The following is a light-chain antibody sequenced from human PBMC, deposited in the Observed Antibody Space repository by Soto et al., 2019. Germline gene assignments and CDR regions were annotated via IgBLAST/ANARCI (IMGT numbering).Light chain of an antibody. CDR2: EVT. CDR1: SSDVGAYNF. V-gene: IGLV2-14*01. CDR3: SSYTTSAPYV. Sequence: QSALTQPASVSGSPGQSITISCTGTSSDVGAYNFVSWYQHHPGRAPKLIIYEVTIRPSGVSNRFSGSKSGITASLTISGLQAEDEADYYCSSYTTSAPYVFGSGTKVTVL. J-gene: IGLJ1*01.